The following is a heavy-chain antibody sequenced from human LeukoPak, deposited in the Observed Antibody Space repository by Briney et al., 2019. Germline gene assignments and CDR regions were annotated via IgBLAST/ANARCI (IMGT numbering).Heavy chain of an antibody. D-gene: IGHD3-10*01. V-gene: IGHV3-11*06. CDR3: ARGGSGRALVNF. Sequence: GGSLRLSCAASGFTFSDYYMSWIRHAPGKGLEWVSYISRSSSYTNYADSVKGRFTISRDNAKNSLYLQMNSLRAEDTAVYYCARGGSGRALVNFWGQGTLVTVSS. J-gene: IGHJ4*02. CDR1: GFTFSDYY. CDR2: ISRSSSYT.